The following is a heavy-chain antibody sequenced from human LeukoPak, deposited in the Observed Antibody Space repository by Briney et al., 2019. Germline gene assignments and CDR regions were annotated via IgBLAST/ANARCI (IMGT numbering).Heavy chain of an antibody. CDR1: GFTLTTYA. D-gene: IGHD2-21*02. Sequence: GGSLRLSCAVSGFTLTTYAMHWVRQAPGKGLEWVAMFSYDGSIRYNADSVQGRFTISRDTSQNTLDLQMDCLRPDDTAVYYCARGCGRAHCPYFFDYWGQGTLVPVSA. CDR3: ARGCGRAHCPYFFDY. CDR2: FSYDGSIR. J-gene: IGHJ4*02. V-gene: IGHV3-30*01.